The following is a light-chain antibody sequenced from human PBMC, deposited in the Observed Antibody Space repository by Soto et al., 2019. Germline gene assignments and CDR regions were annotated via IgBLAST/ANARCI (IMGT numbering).Light chain of an antibody. V-gene: IGKV1-5*03. Sequence: DIQMTQSPSTLSASVGDRVTITCRASQSISDWLAWYQQKPGKAPKLLIYKASSLASGVPSRFSGSGSGTDFTLTISSLQPDDFATYYCQQYNSYSRTFGQGTKVEV. CDR3: QQYNSYSRT. J-gene: IGKJ1*01. CDR1: QSISDW. CDR2: KAS.